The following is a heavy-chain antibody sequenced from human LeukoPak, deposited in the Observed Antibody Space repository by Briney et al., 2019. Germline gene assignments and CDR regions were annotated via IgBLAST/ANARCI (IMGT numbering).Heavy chain of an antibody. CDR1: GFTFTSYG. CDR2: ISSVGAT. J-gene: IGHJ4*02. D-gene: IGHD3-22*01. CDR3: AKNLREGRLLTISLDS. V-gene: IGHV3-23*01. Sequence: GRSLRLSCAASGFTFTSYGMHWVRRAPGKGLEWISGISSVGATHYAESVKGRFTISRDNSNNALYLQLNSLGVEDTAVYFCAKNLREGRLLTISLDSWGQGTLVTVSS.